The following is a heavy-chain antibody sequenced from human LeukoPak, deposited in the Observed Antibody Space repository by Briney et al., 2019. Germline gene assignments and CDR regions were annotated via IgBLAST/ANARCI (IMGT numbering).Heavy chain of an antibody. V-gene: IGHV1-2*02. CDR3: ARDLYYDSSGYYSPHFDY. Sequence: ASVKVSCKASGGTFSSYAISWVRQAPGQGLEWMGWINPHSGGTKYAQKFQGRVTMTRDTSITTAYMELSRLRSDDTAVYYCARDLYYDSSGYYSPHFDYWGQGTLVTVSS. CDR2: INPHSGGT. J-gene: IGHJ4*02. CDR1: GGTFSSYA. D-gene: IGHD3-22*01.